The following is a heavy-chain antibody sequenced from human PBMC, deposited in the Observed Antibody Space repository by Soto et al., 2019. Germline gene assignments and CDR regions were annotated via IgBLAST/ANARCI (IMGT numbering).Heavy chain of an antibody. CDR1: GYSFTSHY. CDR3: ANDYGGDNQNLKIFAY. CDR2: IYPGGVNT. Sequence: ASVRVSCKASGYSFTSHYIHWVRQAPGQGLEWMGTIYPGGVNTDYADSVKGRFTISRDNSKNTLYLQVNSLRAEDTAVYYCANDYGGDNQNLKIFAYWGQGTTVTVSS. V-gene: IGHV1-46*04. J-gene: IGHJ4*02. D-gene: IGHD4-17*01.